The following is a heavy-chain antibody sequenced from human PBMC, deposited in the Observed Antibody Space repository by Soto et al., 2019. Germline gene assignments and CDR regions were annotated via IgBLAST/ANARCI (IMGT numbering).Heavy chain of an antibody. CDR3: GSYGSGRNGWFDP. D-gene: IGHD3-10*01. Sequence: GASVKVSCKVSGYTLTELSMHWVRQAPGKGLEWMGGFDPEDGETIYAQKFQGRVTMTEDTSTDTAYMELSSLRSEDTAVYYCGSYGSGRNGWFDPWGQGTLVTVSS. CDR2: FDPEDGET. J-gene: IGHJ5*02. CDR1: GYTLTELS. V-gene: IGHV1-24*01.